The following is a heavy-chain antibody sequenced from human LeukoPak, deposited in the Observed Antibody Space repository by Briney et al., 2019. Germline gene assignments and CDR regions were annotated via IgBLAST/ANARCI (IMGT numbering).Heavy chain of an antibody. CDR1: GGSFSGYY. CDR2: INHSGST. CDR3: AREANIAAAIVWFDP. J-gene: IGHJ5*02. Sequence: SETLSLTCAVYGGSFSGYYWNWIRQPPGKGLEWIGEINHSGSTKYNPSLKSRVTISIDTSKNQFSLKLSSVTAADTAVYYCAREANIAAAIVWFDPWGQGTLVTVSS. V-gene: IGHV4-34*01. D-gene: IGHD6-13*01.